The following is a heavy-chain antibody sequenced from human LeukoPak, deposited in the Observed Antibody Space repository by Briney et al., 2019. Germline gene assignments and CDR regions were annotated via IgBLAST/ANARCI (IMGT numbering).Heavy chain of an antibody. J-gene: IGHJ4*02. CDR1: GYTFTDYG. D-gene: IGHD6-13*01. Sequence: ASVKVSCKASGYTFTDYGFTWVRQAPGQGLEWMGWISALNGNANYAHKFRGRVTLTRDTSTGTAYMELRSLKSDDTAVYYCARLGWSSWTIDYWGQGTLVTVSS. CDR3: ARLGWSSWTIDY. CDR2: ISALNGNA. V-gene: IGHV1-18*01.